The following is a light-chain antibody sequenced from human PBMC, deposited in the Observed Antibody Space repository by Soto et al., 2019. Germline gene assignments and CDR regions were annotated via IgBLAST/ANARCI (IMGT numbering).Light chain of an antibody. V-gene: IGKV3-11*01. CDR1: QSPSGY. J-gene: IGKJ1*01. CDR2: DAS. CDR3: QQRSNWWT. Sequence: EIVLTQSPAALSLSPGDRATLSCRASQSPSGYLAWYQQRPGQAPRLLIYDASNRATGIPARFSGSGSGTDFTLTISSLEPEDFAVYCCQQRSNWWTFGQGTKVDIK.